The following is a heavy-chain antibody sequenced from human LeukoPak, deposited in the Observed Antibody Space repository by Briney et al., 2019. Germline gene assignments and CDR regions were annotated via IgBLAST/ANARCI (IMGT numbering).Heavy chain of an antibody. V-gene: IGHV1-69*13. J-gene: IGHJ4*02. CDR3: AEERQAGDYFTSDH. D-gene: IGHD4-17*01. CDR1: GGTFSSYA. Sequence: ASVKVSCKASGGTFSSYAISWVRQAPGQGLEWMGGIIPIFGTANYAQKFQGRVTITADESTSTAYMELSSLRSEDTAVYYCAEERQAGDYFTSDHWGQGTLVTVSS. CDR2: IIPIFGTA.